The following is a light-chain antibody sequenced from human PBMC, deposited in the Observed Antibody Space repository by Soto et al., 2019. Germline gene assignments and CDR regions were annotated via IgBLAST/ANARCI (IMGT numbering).Light chain of an antibody. Sequence: EIVLTQSPGTLSLSPGERATLSCRASQIVSSSYLAWYQHKPGQAPRLLIYGASNRATGIPDRFSGSGSGTDFSLTISRMEPEDFAVYYCQQYGSSPWTFGQGTKVDIK. CDR1: QIVSSSY. CDR3: QQYGSSPWT. CDR2: GAS. J-gene: IGKJ1*01. V-gene: IGKV3-20*01.